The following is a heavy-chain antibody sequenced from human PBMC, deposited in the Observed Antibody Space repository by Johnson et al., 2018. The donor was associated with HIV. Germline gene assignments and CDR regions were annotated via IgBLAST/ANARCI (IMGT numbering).Heavy chain of an antibody. CDR2: ISWISGTI. CDR1: GFTFDDYA. Sequence: VPRVEPRVNFVQPGRSLRLSCAASGFTFDDYAMHWVRQAPGKGLEWVSGISWISGTIGYADSVKGRFTISRDNSKNTLYLQMNSLRAGDTALYYCTRGESAYYESSGYYSDDAFDIWGQGTMVTVSS. CDR3: TRGESAYYESSGYYSDDAFDI. V-gene: IGHV3-9*01. J-gene: IGHJ3*02. D-gene: IGHD3-22*01.